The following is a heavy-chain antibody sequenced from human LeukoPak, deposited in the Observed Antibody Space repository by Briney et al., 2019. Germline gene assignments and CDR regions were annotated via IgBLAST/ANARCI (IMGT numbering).Heavy chain of an antibody. J-gene: IGHJ4*02. CDR3: ARDGDRDYDFWSGYYHYFDY. D-gene: IGHD3-3*01. V-gene: IGHV3-30*01. CDR1: GFTFSSYA. Sequence: GGSLRLSCAASGFTFSSYAMHWVRQAPGKGLEWVAVISYDGSNKYYADSVKGRFTISRDNSKNTLYLQMNSLRAEDTAVYYCARDGDRDYDFWSGYYHYFDYWGQGTLVTV. CDR2: ISYDGSNK.